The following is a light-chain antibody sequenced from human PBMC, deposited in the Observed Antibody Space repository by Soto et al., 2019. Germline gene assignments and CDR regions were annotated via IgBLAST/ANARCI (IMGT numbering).Light chain of an antibody. CDR2: EVS. J-gene: IGLJ1*01. CDR1: SSDIGAYNY. Sequence: QSVLTQPPSASGSPGQSVTISCTGTSSDIGAYNYVSWYQQYPGKAPKLMIYEVSKRPSGVPDRFSGSKSGSTASLTVSGLQAEDEADYYCSSYAVTNIFVFGTGTRSPS. V-gene: IGLV2-8*01. CDR3: SSYAVTNIFV.